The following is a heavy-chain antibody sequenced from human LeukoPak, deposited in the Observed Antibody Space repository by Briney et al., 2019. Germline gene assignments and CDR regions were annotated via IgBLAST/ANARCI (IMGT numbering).Heavy chain of an antibody. Sequence: SETLSLTCTVSGGSISGDYWSWIRQPAGKGLEWIGRIYTSGSTNYNPSLKSRVTMSVDTSKNQFSLKLSSVTAADTAVYYCARDPGITMVRGVITNDYYFDYWGQGTLVTVSS. CDR1: GGSISGDY. J-gene: IGHJ4*02. D-gene: IGHD3-10*01. CDR3: ARDPGITMVRGVITNDYYFDY. V-gene: IGHV4-4*07. CDR2: IYTSGST.